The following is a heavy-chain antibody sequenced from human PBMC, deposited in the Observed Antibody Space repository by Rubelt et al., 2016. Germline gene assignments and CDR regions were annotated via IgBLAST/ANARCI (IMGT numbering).Heavy chain of an antibody. CDR2: SNVRGST. CDR1: GGSITNYF. J-gene: IGHJ6*02. CDR3: ARHGRAAARYYV. V-gene: IGHV4-59*08. Sequence: QVRLQESGPGLVKPSGTLSLTCTVSGGSITNYFWNWIRQPPGKGLEWIGESNVRGSTNYNPSLKSRVTISVDTSKNQFSLNLNLWTAADTAVYYCARHGRAAARYYVWGQGTTVTVSS. D-gene: IGHD6-13*01.